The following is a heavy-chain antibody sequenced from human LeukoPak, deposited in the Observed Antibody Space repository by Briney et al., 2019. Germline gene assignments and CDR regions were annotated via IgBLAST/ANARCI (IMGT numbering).Heavy chain of an antibody. CDR3: ARVGGVAVLRYFDWFPGAFDI. Sequence: SETLSLTCTVSGGSISSYYWSWVRQPPGKGLEWIGYIYYSGSTNYNPPLKSRVTISVDTSKKQFSLRLSSVTAADTAVYYCARVGGVAVLRYFDWFPGAFDIWGQGTMVTVSS. CDR2: IYYSGST. CDR1: GGSISSYY. J-gene: IGHJ3*02. D-gene: IGHD3-9*01. V-gene: IGHV4-59*01.